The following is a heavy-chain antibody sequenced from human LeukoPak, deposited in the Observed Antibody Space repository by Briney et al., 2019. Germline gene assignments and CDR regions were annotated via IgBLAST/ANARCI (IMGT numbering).Heavy chain of an antibody. CDR2: INPNSGGT. CDR3: ARDFGGWPGLLDY. V-gene: IGHV1-2*06. J-gene: IGHJ4*02. D-gene: IGHD6-19*01. Sequence: ASAKVSCKASGYTFTGYYMHWVRQAPGQGLEWMGRINPNSGGTNYAQKFQGRVTMTRDTSISTAYMELSRLRSDDTAVYYCARDFGGWPGLLDYWGQGTLVTVSS. CDR1: GYTFTGYY.